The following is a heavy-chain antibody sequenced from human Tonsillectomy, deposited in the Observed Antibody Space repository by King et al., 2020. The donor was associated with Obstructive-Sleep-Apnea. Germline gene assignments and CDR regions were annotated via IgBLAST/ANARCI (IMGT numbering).Heavy chain of an antibody. J-gene: IGHJ4*02. CDR2: ISGSGGCT. Sequence: VQLVQSGGGLVQPGGSLRLSCAASGFTFSSYAMSWVRQAPGKGLEWVSAISGSGGCTYYADSVKGRFTISRDNSKNTLYLQMNSLRAEDTAVYYCAKDRRAYSSSWSSFDYWGQGTLVTVSS. CDR3: AKDRRAYSSSWSSFDY. D-gene: IGHD6-13*01. CDR1: GFTFSSYA. V-gene: IGHV3-23*04.